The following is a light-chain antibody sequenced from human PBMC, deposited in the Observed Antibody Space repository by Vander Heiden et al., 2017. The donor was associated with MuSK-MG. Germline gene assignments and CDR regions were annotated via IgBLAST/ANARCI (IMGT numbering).Light chain of an antibody. CDR2: GAA. J-gene: IGKJ2*01. V-gene: IGKV3-15*01. Sequence: EIVMTPSPATLSVSPGERATLPRRASPSVSTNLAWYQQKPGQAPRPLIYGAATSATGIPARFSSSGSGTEFTLTISSLQSEDFAVYYCQQYNDWPPYTFGQGTKLEIK. CDR3: QQYNDWPPYT. CDR1: PSVSTN.